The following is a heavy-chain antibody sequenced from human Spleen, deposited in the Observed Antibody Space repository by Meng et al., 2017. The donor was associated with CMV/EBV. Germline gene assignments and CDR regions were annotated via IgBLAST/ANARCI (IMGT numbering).Heavy chain of an antibody. D-gene: IGHD4-17*01. CDR1: GFTVSSNH. CDR2: IYSGGST. J-gene: IGHJ4*02. CDR3: ARVVGDYLSYFDY. Sequence: GESLKISCAASGFTVSSNHMSWVRQAPGKGLEWVSVIYSGGSTYYADSVKGRFTISRDNSKNTLYLQMNSLRAEDTAVYYCARVVGDYLSYFDYWGQGTLVTVSS. V-gene: IGHV3-53*01.